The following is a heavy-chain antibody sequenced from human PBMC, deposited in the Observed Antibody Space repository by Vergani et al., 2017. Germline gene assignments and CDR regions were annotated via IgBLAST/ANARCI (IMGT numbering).Heavy chain of an antibody. CDR2: MNPNSGNT. Sequence: QVQLVQSGAEVKKPGASVKVSCKASGKTFTSYDINWVRQATGQGLEWMGWMNPNSGNTGYAQKFQGRVTMTRNTSISTADMELSSLTSEDTAVYYCARRHPYYYGSGSYNDYWGQGTLVTVSS. CDR1: GKTFTSYD. D-gene: IGHD3-10*01. V-gene: IGHV1-8*01. CDR3: ARRHPYYYGSGSYNDY. J-gene: IGHJ4*02.